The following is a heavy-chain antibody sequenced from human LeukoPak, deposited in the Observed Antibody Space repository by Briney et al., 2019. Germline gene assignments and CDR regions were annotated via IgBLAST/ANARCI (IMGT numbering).Heavy chain of an antibody. Sequence: GGSLRLSCAASGFTFSSNYMSWVRQAPGKGLGWGSVIYTGGSTYYSDSVKGRFTISRDNSKNTLYLQMNSLRAEDTAVYYCTRGNHNYDSSGRDWGQGTLVTVSS. V-gene: IGHV3-66*02. CDR3: TRGNHNYDSSGRD. J-gene: IGHJ4*02. CDR2: IYTGGST. CDR1: GFTFSSNY. D-gene: IGHD3-22*01.